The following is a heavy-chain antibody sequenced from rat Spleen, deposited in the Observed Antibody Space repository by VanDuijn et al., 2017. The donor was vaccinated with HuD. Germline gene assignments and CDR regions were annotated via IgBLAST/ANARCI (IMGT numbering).Heavy chain of an antibody. Sequence: QVQLKESGPDLVQPSQTLSLTCTVSGFSLTSYGVSWVRQPPGKGLEWIAAISSGGSTYYNSVLKSRLSISRDTSKSQVFLKMNSLQTEDTAMYFCARGYNYPDAYWGQGTLVTVSS. CDR1: GFSLTSYG. J-gene: IGHJ3*01. D-gene: IGHD1-4*01. CDR3: ARGYNYPDAY. V-gene: IGHV2S8*01. CDR2: ISSGGST.